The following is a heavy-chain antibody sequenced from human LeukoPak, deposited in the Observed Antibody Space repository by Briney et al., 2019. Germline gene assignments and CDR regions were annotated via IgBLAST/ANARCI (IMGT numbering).Heavy chain of an antibody. D-gene: IGHD6-13*01. V-gene: IGHV3-9*01. CDR1: GFTFDDYA. CDR2: ISWNSGSI. CDR3: ARDPNSIAAAGTFDY. J-gene: IGHJ4*02. Sequence: GGSLRLSCAASGFTFDDYAMHWVRQAPGKGLEWVSGISWNSGSIGYADSVKGRFTISTDNSKNTLYLQMNSLRAEDTAVYYCARDPNSIAAAGTFDYWGQGTLVTVSS.